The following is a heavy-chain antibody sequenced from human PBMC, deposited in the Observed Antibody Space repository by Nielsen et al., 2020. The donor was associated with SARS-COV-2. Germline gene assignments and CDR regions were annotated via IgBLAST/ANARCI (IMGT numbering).Heavy chain of an antibody. Sequence: SVKVSCKASGGSFSNYAISWVRQAPGQGLEWMGGIIPMFRSGNYAQNFQGRVTITADESTSTAYMELSSLRSEDTAMYYCARSKVLGVIVHFDYWGQGALVTVSS. V-gene: IGHV1-69*13. CDR2: IIPMFRSG. J-gene: IGHJ4*02. CDR1: GGSFSNYA. D-gene: IGHD2-21*01. CDR3: ARSKVLGVIVHFDY.